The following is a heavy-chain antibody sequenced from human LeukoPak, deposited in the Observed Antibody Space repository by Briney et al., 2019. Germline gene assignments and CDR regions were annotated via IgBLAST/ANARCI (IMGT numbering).Heavy chain of an antibody. Sequence: SETLSLTCTVSGGSISSSSYYWGWIRQPPGTGLEWIGSIYYSGSTYYNPSLKSRVTISVDTSKNQFSLKLSSVTAADTAVYYCARQQQYYYGSGPRILFDYWGQGTLVTVSS. V-gene: IGHV4-39*01. CDR1: GGSISSSSYY. J-gene: IGHJ4*02. D-gene: IGHD3-10*01. CDR3: ARQQQYYYGSGPRILFDY. CDR2: IYYSGST.